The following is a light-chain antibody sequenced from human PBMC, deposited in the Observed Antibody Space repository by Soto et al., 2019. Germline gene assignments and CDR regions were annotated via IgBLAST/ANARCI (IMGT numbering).Light chain of an antibody. J-gene: IGLJ1*01. CDR1: SSDVGSYNY. CDR2: QLT. Sequence: QSALTQPASVSGSPGQSITISCTGTSSDVGSYNYVSWHQQHPGQAPKLMIYQLTNRASGVPDRFSASKSGNTASLTISGLQAGDEADYYCSSYRSSSTYVFGTGTKLTVL. CDR3: SSYRSSSTYV. V-gene: IGLV2-14*01.